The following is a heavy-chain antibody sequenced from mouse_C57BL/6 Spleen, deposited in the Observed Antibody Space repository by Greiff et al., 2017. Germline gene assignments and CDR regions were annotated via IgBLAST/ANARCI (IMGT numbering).Heavy chain of an antibody. CDR3: ARGDYDDYFDY. Sequence: QVQLQQPGAELVKPGASVTLSCKASGYTFTSYWMHWVKQRPGQGLEWIGMIHPNSGSTNYNEKFKSKATLTVDKSSSTAYMQLSSLTSEDSAVCYCARGDYDDYFDYWGQGTTLTVSS. CDR1: GYTFTSYW. D-gene: IGHD2-4*01. CDR2: IHPNSGST. J-gene: IGHJ2*01. V-gene: IGHV1-64*01.